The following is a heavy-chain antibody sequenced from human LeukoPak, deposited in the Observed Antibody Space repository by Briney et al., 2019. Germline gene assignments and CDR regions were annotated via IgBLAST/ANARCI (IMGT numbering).Heavy chain of an antibody. D-gene: IGHD3-22*01. CDR2: IGGSGDAT. J-gene: IGHJ4*02. V-gene: IGHV3-23*01. CDR1: GFTFSDYA. CDR3: AKGLTYYYDSSGYYGFDY. Sequence: GGSLRLSCAASGFTFSDYAMTWVRQAPGKGLEWVSSIGGSGDATYYADAVKGRFSVSRDNSKNTLYLQMNSLRAEDTAVYYCAKGLTYYYDSSGYYGFDYWGQGTLVTVSS.